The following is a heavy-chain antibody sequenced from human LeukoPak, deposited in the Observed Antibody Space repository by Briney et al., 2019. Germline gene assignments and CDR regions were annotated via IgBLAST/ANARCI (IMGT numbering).Heavy chain of an antibody. CDR1: GGSISRGDDC. D-gene: IGHD4-17*01. V-gene: IGHV4-30-4*01. Sequence: SQTLSLTCTLSGGSISRGDDCWSWIRQPPGKGLEWIGYIYYSGGTYYNPSLQTRVIISVATPKNQFSRKLTSVTAADTAVYYCARALYSMTTVTTEYWFDYWGQGTLVTVSS. CDR3: ARALYSMTTVTTEYWFDY. CDR2: IYYSGGT. J-gene: IGHJ4*02.